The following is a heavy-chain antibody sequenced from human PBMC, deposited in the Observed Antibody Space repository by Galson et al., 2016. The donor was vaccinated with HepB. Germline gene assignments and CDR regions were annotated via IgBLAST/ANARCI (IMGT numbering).Heavy chain of an antibody. CDR3: ARDRVRHYLHNWYDS. D-gene: IGHD3-10*01. J-gene: IGHJ5*01. CDR1: GFPFSSYW. Sequence: SLRLSCAASGFPFSSYWMHWVRQDTGKGLMWVARINGDGTSTTYADSVRGRFTISRDNAKNTLYLQLKSLRPEDTAFYYCARDRVRHYLHNWYDSWGQGTLVTVS. CDR2: INGDGTST. V-gene: IGHV3-74*03.